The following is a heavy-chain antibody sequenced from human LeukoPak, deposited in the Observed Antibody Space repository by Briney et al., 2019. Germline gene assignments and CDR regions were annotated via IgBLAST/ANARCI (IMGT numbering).Heavy chain of an antibody. CDR1: GGSISSGGYY. CDR3: ARDNWNYGSSMDV. D-gene: IGHD1-7*01. V-gene: IGHV4-61*08. Sequence: SETLSLTCTVSGGSISSGGYYWSWICQPPGKGLEWIGYIYYSGSTNYNPSLKSRVTISVDTSKNQFSLKLSSVTAADTAVYYCARDNWNYGSSMDVWGQGTTVTVSS. CDR2: IYYSGST. J-gene: IGHJ6*02.